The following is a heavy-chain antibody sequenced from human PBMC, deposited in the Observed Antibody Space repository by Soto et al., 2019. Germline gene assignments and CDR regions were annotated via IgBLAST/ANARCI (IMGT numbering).Heavy chain of an antibody. J-gene: IGHJ4*02. D-gene: IGHD6-19*01. Sequence: GASVKVSCKASGYTFTSYGISWVRQAPGQGLEWMGWISAYNGNTNYAQKLQGRVTMTTDTSTSTAYMELRSLRSDDTALYYCARHKAAIAVAGKFDYWGQGTLVTVSS. CDR1: GYTFTSYG. CDR3: ARHKAAIAVAGKFDY. V-gene: IGHV1-18*01. CDR2: ISAYNGNT.